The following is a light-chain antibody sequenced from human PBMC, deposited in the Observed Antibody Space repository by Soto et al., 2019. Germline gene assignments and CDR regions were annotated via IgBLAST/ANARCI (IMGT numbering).Light chain of an antibody. CDR2: SDN. J-gene: IGLJ3*02. CDR1: SSNIVSYS. Sequence: QPVLTQPPSASGTPGQRVTMSCSGSSSNIVSYSVSWYLHLPGTAPKLLIYSDNQRPSGVPDRFSGSKSGTSASLAISGLQSEDEADYYCASWDDRLNGPVFGGGTKLTVL. V-gene: IGLV1-44*01. CDR3: ASWDDRLNGPV.